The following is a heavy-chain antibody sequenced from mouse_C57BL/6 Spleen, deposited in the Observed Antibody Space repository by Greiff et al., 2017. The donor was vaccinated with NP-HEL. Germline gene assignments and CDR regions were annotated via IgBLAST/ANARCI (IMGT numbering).Heavy chain of an antibody. V-gene: IGHV1-80*01. D-gene: IGHD3-3*01. CDR3: ARLGQGRYFDV. CDR2: IYPGDGDT. CDR1: GYAFRSYW. Sequence: QVQLQQSGAELVKPGASVKISCKASGYAFRSYWMNWVKQRPGKGLEWIGQIYPGDGDTNYNGKFKGKATLTADKSSSTAYMQLSSLTSEDSAVYFCARLGQGRYFDVWGTGTTVTVSS. J-gene: IGHJ1*03.